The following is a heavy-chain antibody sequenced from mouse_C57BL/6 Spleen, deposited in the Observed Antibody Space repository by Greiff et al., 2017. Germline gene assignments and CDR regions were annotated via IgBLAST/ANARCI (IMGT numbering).Heavy chain of an antibody. Sequence: QVQLQQPGAELVMPGASVKLSCKASGYTFTSYWMHWVKQRPGQGLEWIGEIEPSDSYTNYNQKFKGKSTLTVDKSSSTAYMQLSSLTSEDSAVYYCARNYYGNPAWFAYWGQGTLVTVSA. CDR2: IEPSDSYT. J-gene: IGHJ3*01. V-gene: IGHV1-69*01. CDR3: ARNYYGNPAWFAY. CDR1: GYTFTSYW. D-gene: IGHD2-1*01.